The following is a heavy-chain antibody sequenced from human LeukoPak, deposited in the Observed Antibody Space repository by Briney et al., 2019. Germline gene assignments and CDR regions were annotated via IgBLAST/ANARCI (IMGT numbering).Heavy chain of an antibody. J-gene: IGHJ4*02. CDR3: AKEYHYDILTGYFDY. Sequence: PGGSLRHSCDPSGFTFSSYGMYWVRQAPGKGMEWVAVISYDGSNKYYAYSVKGRLTISRDKSKNTLYLQMNSLRSEDTAVYYCAKEYHYDILTGYFDYWGQGTLVTVSS. CDR1: GFTFSSYG. CDR2: ISYDGSNK. V-gene: IGHV3-30*18. D-gene: IGHD3-9*01.